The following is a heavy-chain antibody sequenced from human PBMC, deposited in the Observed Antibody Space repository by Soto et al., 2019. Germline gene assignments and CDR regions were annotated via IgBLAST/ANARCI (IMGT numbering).Heavy chain of an antibody. CDR1: GGSFSGYY. J-gene: IGHJ4*02. D-gene: IGHD3-3*01. V-gene: IGHV4-34*01. CDR2: INHSGST. Sequence: SETLSLTCAVDGGSFSGYYWSWIRQPPGKGLEWIGEINHSGSTNYNPSLKSRVTISVDTSKNQFSLKLSSVTAADTAVYYCARRNYDFWSGYYTISSSYFDYWGQGTLVTVSS. CDR3: ARRNYDFWSGYYTISSSYFDY.